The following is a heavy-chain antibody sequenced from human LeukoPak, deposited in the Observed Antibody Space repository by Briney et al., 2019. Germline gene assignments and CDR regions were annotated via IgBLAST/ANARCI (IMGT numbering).Heavy chain of an antibody. V-gene: IGHV3-23*01. CDR3: AKNGDRGAYCTGGTCYPYFYYYMDV. J-gene: IGHJ6*03. Sequence: GGSLRLSCAASGFTFSSYGMSWVRQAPGKGLEWVSGISGSGGSTYYADSVKGRFTISRDNSKNTLYLQVNSLRAEDTAIYYCAKNGDRGAYCTGGTCYPYFYYYMDVWGKGTTVAI. CDR2: ISGSGGST. D-gene: IGHD2-15*01. CDR1: GFTFSSYG.